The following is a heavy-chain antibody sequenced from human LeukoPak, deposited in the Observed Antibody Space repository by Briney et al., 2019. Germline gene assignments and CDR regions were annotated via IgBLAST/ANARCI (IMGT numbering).Heavy chain of an antibody. Sequence: GGSLRLSCAVSGFTFSNFYMTWIRQAPGKGLEWVSYISNSGTTIYYADSVKGRFTMSRDNGKNSLYLQMNSLRAEDTAVYYCARGHWGLDYWGQGTLVTVSS. D-gene: IGHD7-27*01. V-gene: IGHV3-11*04. CDR1: GFTFSNFY. CDR3: ARGHWGLDY. CDR2: ISNSGTTI. J-gene: IGHJ4*02.